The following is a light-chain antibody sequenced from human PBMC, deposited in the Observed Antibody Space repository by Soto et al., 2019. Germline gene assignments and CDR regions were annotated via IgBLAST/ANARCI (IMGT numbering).Light chain of an antibody. CDR2: GAS. CDR1: QAIGTS. Sequence: DIQMTQSPSSLSASVGARVSITCQASQAIGTSLSWFQQKPGRAPKLLIYGASNLETGVSSRFRGSGSGTDLTFTISSLQPEDIATYYCQHYDNLPPFTFGPGTKVDIK. J-gene: IGKJ3*01. V-gene: IGKV1-33*01. CDR3: QHYDNLPPFT.